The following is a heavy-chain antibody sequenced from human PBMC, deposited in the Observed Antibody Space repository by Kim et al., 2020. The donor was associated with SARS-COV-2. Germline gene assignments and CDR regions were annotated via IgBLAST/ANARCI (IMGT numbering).Heavy chain of an antibody. CDR1: GFTFTSSA. Sequence: SVKVSCKASGFTFTSSAVQWVRQARGQRLEWIGWIVVGSGNTNYAQKFQERVTITRDMSTSTAYMELSSLRSEDRAVYYCAAVYDSSGTLDYWGQGTLVTVSS. CDR2: IVVGSGNT. D-gene: IGHD3-22*01. J-gene: IGHJ4*02. V-gene: IGHV1-58*01. CDR3: AAVYDSSGTLDY.